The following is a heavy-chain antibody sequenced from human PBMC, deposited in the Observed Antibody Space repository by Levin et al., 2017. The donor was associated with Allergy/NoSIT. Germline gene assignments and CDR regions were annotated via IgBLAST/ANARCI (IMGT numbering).Heavy chain of an antibody. V-gene: IGHV1-8*01. Sequence: GESLKISCKASGYTFTIYHIVWVRQASGQGLQWMGWMNPDSGVAVYAQAFQGRLSMSRDITTDEAYMELSSLGPDDTAVCYCASPLARTGYYDMDVWGQGTTVTVSS. CDR3: ASPLARTGYYDMDV. CDR1: GYTFTIYH. CDR2: MNPDSGVA. D-gene: IGHD3/OR15-3a*01. J-gene: IGHJ6*02.